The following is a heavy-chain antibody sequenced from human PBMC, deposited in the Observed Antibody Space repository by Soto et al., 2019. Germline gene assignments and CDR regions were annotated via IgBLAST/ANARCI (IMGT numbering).Heavy chain of an antibody. CDR1: GGSISSSSYY. D-gene: IGHD6-13*01. V-gene: IGHV4-39*01. J-gene: IGHJ6*03. CDR2: IYYSGST. CDR3: ARHLRHGGSWVLREYYYYYYYMDV. Sequence: SETLSLTCTVSGGSISSSSYYWGWIRQPPGKGLEWIGSIYYSGSTYYNPSLKSRVTISVDTSKNQFSLKLSSVTAADTAVYYCARHLRHGGSWVLREYYYYYYYMDVWGKGTTVTVSS.